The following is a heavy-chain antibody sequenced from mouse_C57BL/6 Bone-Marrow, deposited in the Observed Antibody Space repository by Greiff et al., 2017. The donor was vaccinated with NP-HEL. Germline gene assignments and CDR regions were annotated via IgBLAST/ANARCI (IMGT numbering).Heavy chain of an antibody. CDR1: GFTFSDFY. V-gene: IGHV7-1*01. CDR2: SRNKANDYTT. Sequence: EVQLVESGGGLVQSGRSLRLSCATSGFTFSDFYMEWVRQAPGKGLEWIAASRNKANDYTTEYSASVKGRFIVSRDTSQSIRYLQMNALRAEDTAIYYCARDAGFYYVMDYWGQGTSVTVSS. J-gene: IGHJ4*01. CDR3: ARDAGFYYVMDY.